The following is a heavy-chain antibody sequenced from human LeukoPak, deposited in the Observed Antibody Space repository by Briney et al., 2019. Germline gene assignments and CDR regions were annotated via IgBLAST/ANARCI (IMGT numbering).Heavy chain of an antibody. D-gene: IGHD6-19*01. J-gene: IGHJ4*02. CDR3: GAGWYFFDY. CDR1: GFSFRTYG. V-gene: IGHV3-30*03. CDR2: ISYDGNKK. Sequence: GGSLRLSCATSGFSFRTYGMYWVRQAPGKGLEWVAVISYDGNKKYHADSVKGRFTISRDNSKNTLYLQMNSLGAEDTAVYYCGAGWYFFDYWGQGALVTVSS.